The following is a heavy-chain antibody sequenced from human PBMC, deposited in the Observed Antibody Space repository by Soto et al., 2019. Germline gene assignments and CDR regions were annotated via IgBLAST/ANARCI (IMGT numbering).Heavy chain of an antibody. Sequence: QVQLVESGGGVVQPGRSLRLSCAASGFTFSSYGMHWVRQAPGKGLEWVAVIWYDGSNKYYADSVKGRFTISRDNSKNTLYLQMNSLRAEDTAVYYCARENMVRGVIINPGDYYYYGMDVWGQGTTVTVSS. CDR2: IWYDGSNK. CDR3: ARENMVRGVIINPGDYYYYGMDV. CDR1: GFTFSSYG. D-gene: IGHD3-10*01. V-gene: IGHV3-33*01. J-gene: IGHJ6*02.